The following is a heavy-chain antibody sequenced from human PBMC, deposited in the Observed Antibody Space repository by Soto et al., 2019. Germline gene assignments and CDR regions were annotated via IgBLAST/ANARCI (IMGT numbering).Heavy chain of an antibody. V-gene: IGHV4-34*01. D-gene: IGHD6-13*01. CDR3: ARGWGSSWSVVGGPNYSYYYYGMDV. J-gene: IGHJ6*02. Sequence: SETLSLTCAVYGGSFSGYYWSWIRQPPGKGLEWIGEINHSGSTNYNPSLKSRVTISVDTSKNQFSLKLSSVTAADTAVYYCARGWGSSWSVVGGPNYSYYYYGMDVWGQGTTVTVSS. CDR1: GGSFSGYY. CDR2: INHSGST.